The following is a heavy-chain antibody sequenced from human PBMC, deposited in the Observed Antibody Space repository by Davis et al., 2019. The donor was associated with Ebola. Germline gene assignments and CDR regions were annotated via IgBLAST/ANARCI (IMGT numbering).Heavy chain of an antibody. D-gene: IGHD3-10*01. CDR2: INGYNGNT. Sequence: ASVQVSCKASGYTFTSYGIHWVRQAPGQGLEWMGWINGYNGNTYYAQKLQGRVTMTTDTSTSTAYMDLRSLRSDDTAVYYCARVQGAAHSGAYYFDYWGQGTLVTVSS. J-gene: IGHJ4*02. CDR1: GYTFTSYG. V-gene: IGHV1-18*01. CDR3: ARVQGAAHSGAYYFDY.